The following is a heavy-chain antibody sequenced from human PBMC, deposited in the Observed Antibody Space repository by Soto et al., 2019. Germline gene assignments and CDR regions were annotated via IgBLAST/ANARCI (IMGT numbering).Heavy chain of an antibody. D-gene: IGHD6-13*01. J-gene: IGHJ4*02. V-gene: IGHV4-31*03. CDR1: GGSISSGGYY. CDR3: ARVVAAAGTGYYFDY. CDR2: IYYSGST. Sequence: SETLSLTCTVSGGSISSGGYYWSWIRQHPGKGLEWIGYIYYSGSTYYNPSLKSRVTISVDTSKNQFSLKLSSVTAADTAVYYCARVVAAAGTGYYFDYWGQGTLVTVSS.